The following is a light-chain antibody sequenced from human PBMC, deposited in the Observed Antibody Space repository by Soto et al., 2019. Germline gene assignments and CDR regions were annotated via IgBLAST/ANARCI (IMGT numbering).Light chain of an antibody. J-gene: IGKJ1*01. V-gene: IGKV3-15*01. Sequence: EIVMTQSPATLSVSPGERATLSCRASQSVSTNVACYQQKPGQAPRFLIYGASTRATGIPARFSGSGSGTDFTLTISGLEPEDSAAYYCQRHGATFGQGTKVDIK. CDR2: GAS. CDR3: QRHGAT. CDR1: QSVSTN.